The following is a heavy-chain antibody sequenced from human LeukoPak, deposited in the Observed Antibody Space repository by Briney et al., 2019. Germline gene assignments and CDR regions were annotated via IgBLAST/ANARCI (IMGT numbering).Heavy chain of an antibody. Sequence: GGSLRLSCAASGFTFSSCAMHWVRQAPGKGLEWVAVISYDGSNKYYADSVKGRFTISRDNSKNTLYLQMNSLRAEDTAVYYCARAGALEWFGNWFDPWGQGTLVTVSS. V-gene: IGHV3-30-3*01. CDR3: ARAGALEWFGNWFDP. CDR1: GFTFSSCA. CDR2: ISYDGSNK. J-gene: IGHJ5*02. D-gene: IGHD3-3*01.